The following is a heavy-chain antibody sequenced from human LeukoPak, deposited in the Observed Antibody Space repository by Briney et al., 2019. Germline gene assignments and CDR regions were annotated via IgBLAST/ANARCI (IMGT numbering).Heavy chain of an antibody. CDR1: GGSISSYY. V-gene: IGHV4-4*07. CDR3: ARDSDDSSGYYYAAALFDP. Sequence: KPSETLSLTCTVSGGSISSYYWSWIRQPAGKGLEWIGRIYTSGSTNYNPSLKSRVTMSVDTSKNQFSLKLSSVTAAGTAVYYCARDSDDSSGYYYAAALFDPWGQGTLVTVSS. D-gene: IGHD3-22*01. J-gene: IGHJ5*02. CDR2: IYTSGST.